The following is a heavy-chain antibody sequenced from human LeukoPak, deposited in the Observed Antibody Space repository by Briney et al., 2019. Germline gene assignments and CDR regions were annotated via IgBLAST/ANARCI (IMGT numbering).Heavy chain of an antibody. Sequence: GGSLRLSCAASGFTFDDYEMSWVRQAPGKGLEWVSGINWNGGSTGYADSVKGRFTISRDNAKNSLYLQMNSLRAEDTALYYCARATTSGWSPRGYFDLWGRGTLVTVSS. CDR2: INWNGGST. V-gene: IGHV3-20*04. CDR3: ARATTSGWSPRGYFDL. CDR1: GFTFDDYE. J-gene: IGHJ2*01. D-gene: IGHD6-19*01.